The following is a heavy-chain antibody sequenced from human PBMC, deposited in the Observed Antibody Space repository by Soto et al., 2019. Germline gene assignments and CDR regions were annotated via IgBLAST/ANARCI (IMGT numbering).Heavy chain of an antibody. D-gene: IGHD3-22*01. CDR1: GYTFTSPG. Sequence: ASVKVSCKASGYTFTSPGMSWVRQAPGQGLEWMGWISAHTGSSEYAQRFQGRVNMTTDRSTSTAYMELRSLRSDDTAVYYCARAFFYQGSDSRGYSFDAFDFWGPGTLVTVSS. J-gene: IGHJ3*01. CDR2: ISAHTGSS. CDR3: ARAFFYQGSDSRGYSFDAFDF. V-gene: IGHV1-18*01.